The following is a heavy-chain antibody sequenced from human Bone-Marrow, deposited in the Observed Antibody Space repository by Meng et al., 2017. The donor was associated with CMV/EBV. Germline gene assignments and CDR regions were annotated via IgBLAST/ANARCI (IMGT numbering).Heavy chain of an antibody. CDR1: GFTFSSYG. V-gene: IGHV3-33*01. J-gene: IGHJ4*02. D-gene: IGHD3-16*02. CDR2: IWYDGSNK. Sequence: GESLKISCAASGFTFSSYGMHWVRQAPGKGLEWVAVIWYDGSNKYYADSVKGRFTISRDNSKNTLYLQMNSLRAEDTAVYYCASVDYVWGSYRYTASTSDYWGQGMLVTVSS. CDR3: ASVDYVWGSYRYTASTSDY.